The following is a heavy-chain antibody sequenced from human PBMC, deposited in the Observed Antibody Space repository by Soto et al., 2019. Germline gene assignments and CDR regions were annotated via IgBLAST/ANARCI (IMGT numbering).Heavy chain of an antibody. CDR3: ARGSLTMIVPWAFDI. CDR1: GYTFTSYG. D-gene: IGHD3-22*01. V-gene: IGHV1-18*01. CDR2: ISAYNGNT. J-gene: IGHJ3*02. Sequence: GASVKVSCKASGYTFTSYGISWVRQAPGQGLEWMGWISAYNGNTNYAQKLQGRATMTTDTSTSTAYMELRSLRSDDTAVYYCARGSLTMIVPWAFDIWGQGTMVTVSS.